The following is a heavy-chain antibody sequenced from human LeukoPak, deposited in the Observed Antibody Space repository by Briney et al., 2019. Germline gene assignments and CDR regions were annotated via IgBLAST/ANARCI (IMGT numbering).Heavy chain of an antibody. CDR2: IYPRDGST. J-gene: IGHJ4*02. Sequence: VASVKVSCKASGYSFTSNYIHWVRQAPGQGLEWMGMIYPRDGSTSYAQKFQGRVTVTRDTSTSTVHMELSGLRSEDAAVYYCARDQEAFEYWGQGTLVTVSS. V-gene: IGHV1-46*01. CDR3: ARDQEAFEY. CDR1: GYSFTSNY.